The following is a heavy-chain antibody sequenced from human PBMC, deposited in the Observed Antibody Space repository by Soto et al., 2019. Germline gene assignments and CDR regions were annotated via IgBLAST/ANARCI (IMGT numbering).Heavy chain of an antibody. V-gene: IGHV3-7*05. CDR2: IKQDGSEK. CDR1: GFTFNSYW. D-gene: IGHD2-21*01. J-gene: IGHJ4*02. CDR3: GRGGGPVVVSALFDY. Sequence: EVQLVESGGGLVQPGGSLRLSCAASGFTFNSYWMSWVRQAPGKGLEWVANIKQDGSEKYYVDSVKGRFSISRDNAKNSLYLEMNNLRAEDTAVYYGGRGGGPVVVSALFDYWGQGTLVTVSS.